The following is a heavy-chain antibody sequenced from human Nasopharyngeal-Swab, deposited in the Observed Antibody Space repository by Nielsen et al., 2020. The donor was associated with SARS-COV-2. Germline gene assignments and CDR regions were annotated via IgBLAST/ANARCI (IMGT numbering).Heavy chain of an antibody. CDR1: GFIFSSYG. CDR2: ICYDGSNK. CDR3: AGGQGTVTTYSYYGMDV. D-gene: IGHD4-17*01. Sequence: SLKISCAASGFIFSSYGMHWVRQAPGKGLEWVAVICYDGSNKYYADSVKGRFTISRDNSKNTLYLQMNSLRAEDTAVYYCAGGQGTVTTYSYYGMDVWGQGTTVTVSS. J-gene: IGHJ6*02. V-gene: IGHV3-33*01.